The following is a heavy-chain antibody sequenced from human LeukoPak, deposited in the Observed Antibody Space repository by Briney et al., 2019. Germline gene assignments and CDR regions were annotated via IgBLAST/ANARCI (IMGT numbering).Heavy chain of an antibody. Sequence: SETLSLTCAVYGGSFSGYYWSWIRQPPGKGLGWIGEINHSGSTNYNPSLKSRVTISVDTSKNQFSLKLSSVTAADTAVYYCARAYGGNDYWGQGTLVTVSS. D-gene: IGHD4-23*01. V-gene: IGHV4-34*01. CDR2: INHSGST. CDR3: ARAYGGNDY. CDR1: GGSFSGYY. J-gene: IGHJ4*02.